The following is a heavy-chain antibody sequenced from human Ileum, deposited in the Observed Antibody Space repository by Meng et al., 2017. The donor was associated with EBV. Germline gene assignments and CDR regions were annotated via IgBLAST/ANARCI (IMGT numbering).Heavy chain of an antibody. D-gene: IGHD1-26*01. CDR2: INPSGGSS. CDR3: ARVSKGGSYRFDP. Sequence: QVQLVQSGAEVKKPGASVRVSCKASGYTFNTYYMHWVRQAPGQGLEWMGVINPSGGSSIYAQRFQGRVTMTSDTSTTTVYMDLSSLRSEDTAVYYCARVSKGGSYRFDPWGPGTLVTVSS. V-gene: IGHV1-46*02. CDR1: GYTFNTYY. J-gene: IGHJ5*02.